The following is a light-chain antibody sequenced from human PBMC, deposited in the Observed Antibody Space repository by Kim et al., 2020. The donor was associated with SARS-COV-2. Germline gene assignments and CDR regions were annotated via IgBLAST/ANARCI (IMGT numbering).Light chain of an antibody. CDR3: QVWDSTSDHPV. CDR1: NVGSKS. J-gene: IGLJ3*02. CDR2: YDS. Sequence: ALGKTARITGGGNNVGSKSVDWYQQQPGQAPVLVMYYDSNRPSGIPERFSGSNSGNTAALTISRVEAGDEADYYCQVWDSTSDHPVFGGGTQLTVL. V-gene: IGLV3-21*04.